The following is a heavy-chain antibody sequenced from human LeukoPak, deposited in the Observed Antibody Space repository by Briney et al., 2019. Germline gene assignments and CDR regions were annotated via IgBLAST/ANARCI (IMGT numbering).Heavy chain of an antibody. D-gene: IGHD3-10*01. V-gene: IGHV3-9*03. J-gene: IGHJ4*02. CDR2: ISWNSGSI. CDR1: GFTFDDYA. Sequence: SGGSLRLSCAASGFTFDDYAMHWVRQAPGKGLEWVSGISWNSGSIGYADSVKGRFTISRDNAKDSLYLQMNSLRAEDMALYYCAKGNRGVIISSFDYWGQGTLVTVSS. CDR3: AKGNRGVIISSFDY.